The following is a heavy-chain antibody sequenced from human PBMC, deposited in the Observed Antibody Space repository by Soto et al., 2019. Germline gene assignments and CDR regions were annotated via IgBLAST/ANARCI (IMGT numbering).Heavy chain of an antibody. J-gene: IGHJ6*02. CDR3: AREGGSLYCSSTSCYALLGNYYGMDV. CDR1: GFTFSSYS. CDR2: ISSSSSTI. Sequence: GGSLRLSCAASGFTFSSYSMNWVRQAPGKGLEWVSYISSSSSTIYYADSVKGRFTISRDNAKNSLYLQMNSLRAEDTAVYYCAREGGSLYCSSTSCYALLGNYYGMDVWGQGTTVTVSS. V-gene: IGHV3-48*01. D-gene: IGHD2-2*01.